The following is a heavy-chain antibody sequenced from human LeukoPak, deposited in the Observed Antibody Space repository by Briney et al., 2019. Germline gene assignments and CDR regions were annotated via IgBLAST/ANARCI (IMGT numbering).Heavy chain of an antibody. CDR3: ARPTPTSYDILTGYFDY. D-gene: IGHD3-9*01. J-gene: IGHJ4*02. V-gene: IGHV5-51*01. CDR2: IYPRDSDT. Sequence: GESLKISCKGSRYSFTSYWIGWVRPMPWKGLEWIGTIYPRDSDTRYSASFQGQVTISADKAISTAYLQWSSLKASDTAMYYCARPTPTSYDILTGYFDYWGQGTLVTVSS. CDR1: RYSFTSYW.